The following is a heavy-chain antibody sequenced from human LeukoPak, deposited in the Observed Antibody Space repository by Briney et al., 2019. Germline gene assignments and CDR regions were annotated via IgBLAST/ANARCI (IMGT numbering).Heavy chain of an antibody. Sequence: GGSLRLSCAASGFTFSSAWMTWVRQAPGKGLEWVGHIKNKTNGETTDYAAPVKGRFIISRDDSKNTLYLQMNSLRTEDTAVYYCARGFSSSTNCYQGPFDFWGQGTLVTVSS. J-gene: IGHJ4*02. CDR2: IKNKTNGETT. CDR1: GFTFSSAW. CDR3: ARGFSSSTNCYQGPFDF. D-gene: IGHD2-2*01. V-gene: IGHV3-15*01.